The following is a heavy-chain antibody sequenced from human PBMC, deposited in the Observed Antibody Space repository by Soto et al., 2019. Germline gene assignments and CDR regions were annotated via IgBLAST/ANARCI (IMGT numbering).Heavy chain of an antibody. V-gene: IGHV4-39*07. CDR2: IYYSGST. D-gene: IGHD4-17*01. CDR1: GGSISSSSYY. J-gene: IGHJ5*02. CDR3: ARGLRVYGDYSLCNWFDP. Sequence: PSETLSLTCTVSGGSISSSSYYWGWIRQPPGKGLEWIGSIYYSGSTYYNPSLKSRVTISVDTSKNQFSLKLSSVTAADTAVYYCARGLRVYGDYSLCNWFDPWGQGTLVTVSS.